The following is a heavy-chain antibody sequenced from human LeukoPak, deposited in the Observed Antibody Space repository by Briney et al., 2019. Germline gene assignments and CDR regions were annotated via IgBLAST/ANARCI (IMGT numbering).Heavy chain of an antibody. CDR1: GYTFTSYY. Sequence: GASVKVSCKASGYTFTSYYMHWVRQAPGQGLEWMGWINPNSGGTNYAQKFQGRVTMTRDTSISTAYMELSRLRSDDTAVYYCARSISMTTVTTPLGYWGQGTLVTVSS. CDR3: ARSISMTTVTTPLGY. J-gene: IGHJ4*02. D-gene: IGHD4-17*01. CDR2: INPNSGGT. V-gene: IGHV1-2*02.